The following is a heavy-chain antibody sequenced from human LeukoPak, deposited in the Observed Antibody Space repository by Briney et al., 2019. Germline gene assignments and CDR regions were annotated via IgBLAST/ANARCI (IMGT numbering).Heavy chain of an antibody. CDR1: GYTFTSYG. CDR2: ISAYNGNT. J-gene: IGHJ5*02. D-gene: IGHD3-10*01. Sequence: ASVKGSCKASGYTFTSYGISWVRQAPGQGLEWMGWISAYNGNTNYAQKLQGGVTMTTDTSTSTAYMELRSLRSDDTAVYYCARCLYGSGSYYYQDWFDPWGQGTLVTVSS. V-gene: IGHV1-18*04. CDR3: ARCLYGSGSYYYQDWFDP.